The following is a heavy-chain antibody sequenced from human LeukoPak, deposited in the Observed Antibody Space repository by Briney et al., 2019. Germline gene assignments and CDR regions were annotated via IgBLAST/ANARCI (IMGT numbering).Heavy chain of an antibody. CDR3: ARDLGPAYGETGDFDY. V-gene: IGHV4-59*12. CDR2: IYYSGTT. CDR1: GGSISSYY. D-gene: IGHD4-17*01. Sequence: KSSETLSLTCTVSGGSISSYYWTWMRQPPGKGLEWIGNIYYSGTTYYNPSLKSRVTMSVDTSKNQFSLSLYSVTAADTAVYYCARDLGPAYGETGDFDYWGQGTLVTVSS. J-gene: IGHJ4*02.